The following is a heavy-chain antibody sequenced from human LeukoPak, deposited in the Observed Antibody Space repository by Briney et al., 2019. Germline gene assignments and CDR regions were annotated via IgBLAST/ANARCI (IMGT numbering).Heavy chain of an antibody. Sequence: ASVKVSCKASGYTFTGYYMHWVRQAPGQGLDWMGWINPNSGGTNYAQKFQGRVTMTRDTSISTAYMELSRLTSDDTAVYYCARAPNNWNDLIVAYWGQGTLVTVSS. J-gene: IGHJ4*02. CDR1: GYTFTGYY. CDR2: INPNSGGT. CDR3: ARAPNNWNDLIVAY. V-gene: IGHV1-2*02. D-gene: IGHD1-1*01.